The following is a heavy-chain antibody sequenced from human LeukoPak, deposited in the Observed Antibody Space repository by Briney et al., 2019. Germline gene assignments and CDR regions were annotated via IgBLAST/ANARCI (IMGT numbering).Heavy chain of an antibody. J-gene: IGHJ5*02. Sequence: SETLSLTCTVSGGSISSYYWSWIRQPPGKGLEWIGYIYYSGSTNYNPSLKSRVTISVDTSKNQFSLKLSSVTAADTAVYYCAREGGGCSGGSCYSRRRWFDPWGQGTLVTVSS. CDR2: IYYSGST. D-gene: IGHD2-15*01. V-gene: IGHV4-59*01. CDR3: AREGGGCSGGSCYSRRRWFDP. CDR1: GGSISSYY.